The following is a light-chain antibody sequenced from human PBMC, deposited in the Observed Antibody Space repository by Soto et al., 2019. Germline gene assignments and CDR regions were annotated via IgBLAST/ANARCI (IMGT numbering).Light chain of an antibody. Sequence: SYVLTQPPSVSVAPGKTARITCGGNHIGSKSVHWYQQRPGQAPVLVIYYASDRPSGIPERFSGSNSGNTATLTISRVEAGDEADYLCQVWDTSSDPSWVFGGGTKLTVL. CDR3: QVWDTSSDPSWV. CDR1: HIGSKS. CDR2: YAS. J-gene: IGLJ3*02. V-gene: IGLV3-21*04.